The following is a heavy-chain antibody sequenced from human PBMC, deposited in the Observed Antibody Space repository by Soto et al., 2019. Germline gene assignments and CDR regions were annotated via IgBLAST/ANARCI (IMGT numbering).Heavy chain of an antibody. D-gene: IGHD2-21*01. CDR1: KFAFNTYT. CDR3: AKERDSRGYYDY. CDR2: ISGSGGRT. V-gene: IGHV3-23*01. Sequence: LRLSYADSKFAFNTYTITCFLRATGKGLDWVSAISGSGGRTYYADSVKGRFTISRDNSKNTLYLQMNSLRAEDTAVYYCAKERDSRGYYDYLGQGTLVTVSS. J-gene: IGHJ4*02.